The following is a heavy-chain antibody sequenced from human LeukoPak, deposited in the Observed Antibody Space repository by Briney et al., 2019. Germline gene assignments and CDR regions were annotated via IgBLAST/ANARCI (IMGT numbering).Heavy chain of an antibody. CDR3: AGDSAGNDY. J-gene: IGHJ4*02. V-gene: IGHV3-7*01. D-gene: IGHD6-13*01. Sequence: PGGPLRLSCEASGFTFSTYWMSWVRQAPGKGLEWVANIKQDGSEKYYVDSVKGRFTISRDNAKNSLYLQMNSLRAEDTAMYYCAGDSAGNDYWGQGTLVTVSS. CDR1: GFTFSTYW. CDR2: IKQDGSEK.